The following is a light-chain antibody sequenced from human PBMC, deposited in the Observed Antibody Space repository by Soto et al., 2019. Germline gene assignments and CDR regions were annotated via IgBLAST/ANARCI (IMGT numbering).Light chain of an antibody. CDR1: QSVSNNY. Sequence: IVLTQSPDTMSLSTRERATIACRASQSVSNNYVVWYQHKPGQAPRLLIHDASSRATGIPDKFSGSGSGTDFTLTISRVELEDFAVYFCQQSATSPLTFGHGT. V-gene: IGKV3-20*01. J-gene: IGKJ1*01. CDR3: QQSATSPLT. CDR2: DAS.